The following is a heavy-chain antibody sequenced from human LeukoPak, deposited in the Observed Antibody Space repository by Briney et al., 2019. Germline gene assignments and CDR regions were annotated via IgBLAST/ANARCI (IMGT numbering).Heavy chain of an antibody. Sequence: PSETLSLTCTVSGGSISSGGYSWSWIRQHPGKGLEWIGYIYYSGSTYYNPSLKSRVTISVDTSKNQFSLKLSSVTAADTAVYYCALGTTGTLDFDYWGQGTLVTVSS. CDR3: ALGTTGTLDFDY. CDR2: IYYSGST. D-gene: IGHD1-1*01. J-gene: IGHJ4*02. V-gene: IGHV4-31*03. CDR1: GGSISSGGYS.